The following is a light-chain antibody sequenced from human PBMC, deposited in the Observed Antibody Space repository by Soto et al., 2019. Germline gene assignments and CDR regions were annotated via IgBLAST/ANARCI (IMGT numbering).Light chain of an antibody. CDR3: QQYDNFPIT. J-gene: IGKJ3*01. V-gene: IGKV1-33*01. CDR1: QDIYMY. Sequence: DIQMTQSPSSLSASVGDRVTITCQASQDIYMYLNWYQQKPRKAPRLLIYDASNLETGVPSRFSGSGSGTDFTFTISILQPEDFATYYCQQYDNFPITFGAGTKLDIK. CDR2: DAS.